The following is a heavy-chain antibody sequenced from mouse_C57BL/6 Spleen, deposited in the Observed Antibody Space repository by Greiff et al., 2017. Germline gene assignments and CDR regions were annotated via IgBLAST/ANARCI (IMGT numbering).Heavy chain of an antibody. V-gene: IGHV1-26*01. D-gene: IGHD2-3*01. CDR3: ARSDGSYAMDY. J-gene: IGHJ4*01. Sequence: EVQLQQSGPELVKPGASVKISCKASGYTFTDYYMNWVKQSHGKSLEWIGDINPNNGGTSYNQKFKGKATLTVDKSSSTAYMELRSLTSEDSAVYYCARSDGSYAMDYGGQGTSVTVSS. CDR2: INPNNGGT. CDR1: GYTFTDYY.